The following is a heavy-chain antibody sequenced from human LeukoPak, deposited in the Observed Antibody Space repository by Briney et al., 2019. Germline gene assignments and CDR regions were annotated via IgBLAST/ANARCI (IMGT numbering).Heavy chain of an antibody. CDR2: INHSGST. V-gene: IGHV4-34*01. CDR3: ARNGTTHFWSGYTGFDY. Sequence: SETLSLTCAVYGGSFSGYYWSWIRQPPGKGLEWIGEINHSGSTNYNPSLKSRVTISVDTSKNQFSLKLSSVTAADTAVYYCARNGTTHFWSGYTGFDYWGQGTLVTVSS. J-gene: IGHJ4*02. CDR1: GGSFSGYY. D-gene: IGHD3-3*02.